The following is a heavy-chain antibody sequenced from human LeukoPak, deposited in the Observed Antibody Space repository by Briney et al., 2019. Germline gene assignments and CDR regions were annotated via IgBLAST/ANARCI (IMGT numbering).Heavy chain of an antibody. Sequence: GGSLRLSCVASGDTFSCCTMNWVRQAPGKGLEWVSSITSSSNYITYADSVRGRFTVSRDNAKSSLYLQMNSLRAEDTAVYYCARSGNSYGHDFWGQGTLVTVSS. J-gene: IGHJ4*02. CDR2: ITSSSNYI. CDR1: GDTFSCCT. V-gene: IGHV3-21*01. D-gene: IGHD5-18*01. CDR3: ARSGNSYGHDF.